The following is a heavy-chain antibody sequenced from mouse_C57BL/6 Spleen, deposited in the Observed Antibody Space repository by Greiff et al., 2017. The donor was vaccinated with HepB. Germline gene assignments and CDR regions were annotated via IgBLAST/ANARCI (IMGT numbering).Heavy chain of an antibody. Sequence: VQLQQSGPELVKPGASVKISCKASGYAFSSSWMNWVKQRPGKGLEWIGRIYPGDGDTNYNGKFKGKATLTADKSSSTAYMQLSSLTTEDSAVYYCARSDTTVEDLYFDVWGTGTTVTVSS. CDR3: ARSDTTVEDLYFDV. V-gene: IGHV1-82*01. CDR1: GYAFSSSW. D-gene: IGHD1-1*01. CDR2: IYPGDGDT. J-gene: IGHJ1*03.